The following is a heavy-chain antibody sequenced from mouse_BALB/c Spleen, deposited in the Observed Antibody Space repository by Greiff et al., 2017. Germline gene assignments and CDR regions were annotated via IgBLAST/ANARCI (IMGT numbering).Heavy chain of an antibody. Sequence: EVQGVESGGGLVQPGGSMKLSCVASGFTFSNYWMNWVRQSPEKGLEWVAEIRLKSNNYATHYAESVKGRFTISRDDSKSSVYLQMNNLRAEDTGIYYCILPFAYWGQGTLVTVSA. CDR1: GFTFSNYW. J-gene: IGHJ3*01. CDR2: IRLKSNNYAT. CDR3: ILPFAY. V-gene: IGHV6-6*02.